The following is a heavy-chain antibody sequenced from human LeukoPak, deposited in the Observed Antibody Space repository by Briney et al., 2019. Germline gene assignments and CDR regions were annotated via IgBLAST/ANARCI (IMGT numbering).Heavy chain of an antibody. CDR1: GFTFSSYG. V-gene: IGHV3-23*01. Sequence: GGSLRLSCAASGFTFSSYGMSWVRQAPGMGLEWVSAISGSGGSTYYADSVKGRFTISRDNSKNTLYLQMNSLRAEDTAVYYCAKANRQQLVGALFDYWGQGTLVTVSS. J-gene: IGHJ4*02. CDR2: ISGSGGST. D-gene: IGHD6-13*01. CDR3: AKANRQQLVGALFDY.